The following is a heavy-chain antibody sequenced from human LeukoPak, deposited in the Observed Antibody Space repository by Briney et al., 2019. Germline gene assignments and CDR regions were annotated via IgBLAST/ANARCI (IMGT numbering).Heavy chain of an antibody. J-gene: IGHJ4*02. CDR3: ARFGYVAAVDV. CDR1: GFSFSAYW. Sequence: AGGSLRLSYAASGFSFSAYWMTWVRQAPGTGLEWVANINPAGSETYYVDPVKGRFSISRDNAKNLVYLQMNSLRAEDTAVYHCARFGYVAAVDVWGQGTPVTVSS. CDR2: INPAGSET. V-gene: IGHV3-7*01. D-gene: IGHD2-15*01.